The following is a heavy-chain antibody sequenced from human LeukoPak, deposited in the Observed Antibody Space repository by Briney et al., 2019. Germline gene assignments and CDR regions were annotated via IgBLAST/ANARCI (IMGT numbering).Heavy chain of an antibody. Sequence: GRSLRLSCAASEFIFKTYGMHWVRQAPGKGLEWVAVIWYDATNRYYADSVKGRFTISRDNSKNTLYLQMNSLRAEDTAVYYCARDQSPNALEIWGQGTMVIVSS. CDR1: EFIFKTYG. CDR3: ARDQSPNALEI. J-gene: IGHJ3*02. V-gene: IGHV3-33*01. CDR2: IWYDATNR.